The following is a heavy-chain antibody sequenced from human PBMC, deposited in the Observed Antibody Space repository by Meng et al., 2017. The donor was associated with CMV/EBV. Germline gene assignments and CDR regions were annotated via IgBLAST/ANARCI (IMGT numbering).Heavy chain of an antibody. V-gene: IGHV3-21*04. D-gene: IGHD3-3*01. CDR2: ISSSSSYI. CDR3: ARDLGYDFWSGYYIPKVPHPFDY. Sequence: GGSLRLSCAASGFTFSNYSMNWVRQAPGKGLEWVSSISSSSSYIYYADSVKGRFTISRDNAKNSLYLQMNSLRAEDTAVYYCARDLGYDFWSGYYIPKVPHPFDYWGQGTLVTVSS. J-gene: IGHJ4*02. CDR1: GFTFSNYS.